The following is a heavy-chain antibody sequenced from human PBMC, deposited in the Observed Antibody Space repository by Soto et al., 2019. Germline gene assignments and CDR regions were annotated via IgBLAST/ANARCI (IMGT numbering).Heavy chain of an antibody. Sequence: EVQLLESGGGLVQPGGSLRLSCAASGFTFSSYAMSWVRQAPGKGLEWVSAISGGTSSTYYADSVKGRFTISRDNSKNTLSLQMNNLRAEDTAVYYCAKERWAPAGTPTLDYWGQGTLVTVSS. D-gene: IGHD6-13*01. J-gene: IGHJ4*02. CDR2: ISGGTSST. CDR1: GFTFSSYA. CDR3: AKERWAPAGTPTLDY. V-gene: IGHV3-23*01.